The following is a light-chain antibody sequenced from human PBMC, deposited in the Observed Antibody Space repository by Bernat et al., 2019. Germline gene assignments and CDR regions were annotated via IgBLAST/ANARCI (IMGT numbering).Light chain of an antibody. J-gene: IGLJ3*02. CDR2: QDN. CDR1: RSGNKY. CDR3: QAWDSSTGV. Sequence: SYDLTQPPSVSVSPGQTASITCIGDRSGNKYTCWYQQKPGQNPVLVIYQDNKRPSGIPERFSGSNSGNTATLTISGTQAMDEADYYCQAWDSSTGVFGGGTKLTVL. V-gene: IGLV3-1*01.